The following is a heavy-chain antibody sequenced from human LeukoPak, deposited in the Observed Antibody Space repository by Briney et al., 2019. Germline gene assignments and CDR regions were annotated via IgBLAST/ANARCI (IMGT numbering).Heavy chain of an antibody. CDR1: GGSISYYY. CDR2: IYYSGTT. Sequence: SGTPSLTCTVSGGSISYYYWSWIRQSPGKGLEWIGYIYYSGTTNYNPSLKSRVTISVDTSKNQFSLQLRSVTAADTAVYYCAREDPQTTVPEGMDVWGQGTTVTVSS. J-gene: IGHJ6*02. CDR3: AREDPQTTVPEGMDV. V-gene: IGHV4-59*01. D-gene: IGHD4-17*01.